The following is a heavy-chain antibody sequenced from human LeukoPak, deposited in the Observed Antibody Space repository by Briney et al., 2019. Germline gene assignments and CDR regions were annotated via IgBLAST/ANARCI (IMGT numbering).Heavy chain of an antibody. CDR2: IWYDGSNK. J-gene: IGHJ4*02. Sequence: PGGSLRLSCAASGFTFSSYGIHWVRQAPGKGLEWVAVIWYDGSNKYYADSVKGRFTISRDNSKNTLYLQMNSLRAEDTAVYYCAREGERYYDFWSGYSYYFDYWGQGTLVTVSS. CDR3: AREGERYYDFWSGYSYYFDY. CDR1: GFTFSSYG. V-gene: IGHV3-33*08. D-gene: IGHD3-3*01.